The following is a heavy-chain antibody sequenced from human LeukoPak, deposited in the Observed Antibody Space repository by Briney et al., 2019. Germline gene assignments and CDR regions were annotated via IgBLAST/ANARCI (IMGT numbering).Heavy chain of an antibody. V-gene: IGHV4-30-4*01. CDR1: GGTMSGGNYY. J-gene: IGHJ5*02. CDR3: ARALGSSWYWVDP. CDR2: IHCAGSP. Sequence: SETLSLTCTVSGGTMSGGNYYWSWIRQSPGKGLEWIGYIHCAGSPYYNPSLKGRIIISVVRPKDQFSLKLTSVPAPDPAVHHCARALGSSWYWVDPWGRGTLITVSS. D-gene: IGHD6-13*01.